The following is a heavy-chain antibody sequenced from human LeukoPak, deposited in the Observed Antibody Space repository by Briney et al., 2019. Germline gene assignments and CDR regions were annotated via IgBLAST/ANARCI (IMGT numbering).Heavy chain of an antibody. V-gene: IGHV4-59*08. CDR2: IYYSGST. J-gene: IGHJ4*01. Sequence: PSETLSLTCTVSGGSISSYYWSWIRQPPGKGLEWTGYIYYSGSTNYNPSLKSRVTISVDTSKNQFSLKLSSVTAADTAVYYCARQMGLGYTYFYPYFDYWGQGTLVTVSS. CDR3: ARQMGLGYTYFYPYFDY. D-gene: IGHD1-1*01. CDR1: GGSISSYY.